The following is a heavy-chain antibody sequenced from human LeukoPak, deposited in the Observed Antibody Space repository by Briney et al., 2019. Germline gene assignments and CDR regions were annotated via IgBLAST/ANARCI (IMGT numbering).Heavy chain of an antibody. CDR3: ARETTSLFDS. CDR1: GDSVSINSAA. D-gene: IGHD2/OR15-2a*01. J-gene: IGHJ4*02. V-gene: IGHV6-1*01. Sequence: SQTLSLTCAISGDSVSINSAAWNWITQSPSGGLEWLGRTYYRSKWYNDYAVSVKSRITINPDRSKNQVSLQMNSVTPEDTAVYYCARETTSLFDSWGQGTLVTVSS. CDR2: TYYRSKWYN.